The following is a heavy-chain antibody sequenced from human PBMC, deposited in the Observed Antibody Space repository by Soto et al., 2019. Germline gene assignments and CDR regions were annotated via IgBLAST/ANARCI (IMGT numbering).Heavy chain of an antibody. D-gene: IGHD3-22*01. CDR1: GGSSSSGGYY. J-gene: IGHJ4*02. Sequence: SVTCSVAGGSSSSGGYYRSWIRQHPGKGLEWIGYIYYSGSTYYNPSLKSRVTISVDTSKNQFSLELSSVTAADTALYYCARHYDSDPGDCGARGPPVPVSS. V-gene: IGHV4-31*03. CDR2: IYYSGST. CDR3: ARHYDSDPGDC.